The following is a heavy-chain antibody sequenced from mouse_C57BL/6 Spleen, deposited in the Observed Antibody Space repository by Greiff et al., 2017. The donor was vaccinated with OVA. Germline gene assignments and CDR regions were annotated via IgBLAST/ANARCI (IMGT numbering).Heavy chain of an antibody. J-gene: IGHJ3*01. V-gene: IGHV1-54*01. CDR3: ARRDDYDAFAY. CDR2: INPGSGGT. CDR1: GYAFTNYL. D-gene: IGHD2-4*01. Sequence: QVQLQQSGAELVRPGTSVKVSCKASGYAFTNYLIELVKQRPGQGLEWIGVINPGSGGTNYNEKFKGKATLTADKSSSTAYMQLSSLTSEDSAVYFCARRDDYDAFAYWGQGTLVTVSA.